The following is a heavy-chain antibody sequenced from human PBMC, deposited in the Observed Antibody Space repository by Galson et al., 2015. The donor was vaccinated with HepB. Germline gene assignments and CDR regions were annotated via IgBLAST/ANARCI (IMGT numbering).Heavy chain of an antibody. CDR2: ISYDGSNK. V-gene: IGHV3-30-3*01. CDR1: GFTFSSYA. CDR3: AREEHLAIFGVDRRPGAFDI. D-gene: IGHD3-3*01. J-gene: IGHJ3*02. Sequence: SLRLSCAASGFTFSSYAMHWVRQAPGKGLEWVAVISYDGSNKYYADSVKGRFTISRDNSKNTLYLQMNSLRAEDTAVYYCAREEHLAIFGVDRRPGAFDIWGQGTMVTVSS.